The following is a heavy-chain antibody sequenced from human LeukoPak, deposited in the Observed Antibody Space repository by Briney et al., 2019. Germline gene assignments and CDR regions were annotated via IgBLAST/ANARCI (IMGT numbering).Heavy chain of an antibody. D-gene: IGHD3-3*01. CDR2: ISAYNGNT. V-gene: IGHV1-18*01. CDR3: ARAPSDDFWSGYQDH. J-gene: IGHJ4*02. Sequence: ASVKVSCKASGYRFISYVFSWVRQAPGQGLEWMGWISAYNGNTNYAQKFQGRVTMTTDTSTSTVYMEVRSLRSDDTAVYYCARAPSDDFWSGYQDHWGQGTLVTVSS. CDR1: GYRFISYV.